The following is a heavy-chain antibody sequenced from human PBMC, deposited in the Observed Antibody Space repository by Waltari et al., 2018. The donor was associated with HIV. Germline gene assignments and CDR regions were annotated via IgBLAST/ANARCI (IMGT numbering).Heavy chain of an antibody. V-gene: IGHV3-66*01. D-gene: IGHD5-18*01. CDR2: IYTGGST. Sequence: EVQLVESGGGLVQPGGSLRLSCAASGFTVSSHYMSWGRQAPGKGLEWVSLIYTGGSTYYADSVKGRFTISRDNSKNTLYLQMNSLRAEDTAVYYCASPDTTMVHGHYYFYHMDVWGQGTTVTVSS. CDR3: ASPDTTMVHGHYYFYHMDV. J-gene: IGHJ6*02. CDR1: GFTVSSHY.